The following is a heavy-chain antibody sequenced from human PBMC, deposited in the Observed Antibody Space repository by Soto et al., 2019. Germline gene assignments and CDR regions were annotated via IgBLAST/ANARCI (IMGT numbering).Heavy chain of an antibody. D-gene: IGHD3-10*01. CDR2: FRTGGDDGTT. CDR3: AKKVNSGPGSQYFDY. Sequence: GGSLRLSXAASGFTFSSYSMSWVRQAPGKGLEWVSGFRTGGDDGTTYYADSVKGRFTISRDNSKNTLFLQMNSLRAEDTAIYYCAKKVNSGPGSQYFDYWGQGTLVTVSS. CDR1: GFTFSSYS. V-gene: IGHV3-23*01. J-gene: IGHJ4*02.